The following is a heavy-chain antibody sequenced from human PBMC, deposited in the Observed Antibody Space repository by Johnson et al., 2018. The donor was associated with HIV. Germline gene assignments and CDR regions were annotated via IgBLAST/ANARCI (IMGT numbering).Heavy chain of an antibody. CDR1: GFTFRSHA. D-gene: IGHD3-22*01. J-gene: IGHJ3*02. Sequence: QVQLVESGGGVVQPGRSLRLSCAASGFTFRSHAMHWVRQAPGKGLEWVAVISYDGNNKFQADSVKGRFTISRENAKNSLYLQMNSLRAEDTAVYYCARVYYYDSSGIDAFDIWGQGTMVTVSS. CDR3: ARVYYYDSSGIDAFDI. CDR2: ISYDGNNK. V-gene: IGHV3-30-3*01.